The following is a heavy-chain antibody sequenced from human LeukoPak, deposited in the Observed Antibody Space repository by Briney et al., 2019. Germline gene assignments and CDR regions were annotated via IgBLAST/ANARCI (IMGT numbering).Heavy chain of an antibody. CDR3: ARAVEMATILDNWFDP. CDR1: GYSISSGYY. CDR2: IFHSGST. Sequence: SETLSLTCTVSGYSISSGYYWGWIRQPPGKGLEWIGSIFHSGSTYYNPSLKSRVTISLDTSKNQFSLKLSSVTAADTAVYYCARAVEMATILDNWFDPWGQGTLVTVSS. J-gene: IGHJ5*02. D-gene: IGHD5-24*01. V-gene: IGHV4-38-2*02.